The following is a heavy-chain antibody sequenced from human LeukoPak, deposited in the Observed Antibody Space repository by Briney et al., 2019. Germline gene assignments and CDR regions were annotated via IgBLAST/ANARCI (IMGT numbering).Heavy chain of an antibody. Sequence: SVKVSCKASGGTFSSYAIIWVRQAPGQGFEWMGGIIPIFGTANYAQKFQGRVTITADKSTSTAYMELSSLRSEDTAVYYCAREGYCSGGSCFDYWGQGTLVTVSS. CDR3: AREGYCSGGSCFDY. CDR2: IIPIFGTA. CDR1: GGTFSSYA. J-gene: IGHJ4*02. V-gene: IGHV1-69*06. D-gene: IGHD2-15*01.